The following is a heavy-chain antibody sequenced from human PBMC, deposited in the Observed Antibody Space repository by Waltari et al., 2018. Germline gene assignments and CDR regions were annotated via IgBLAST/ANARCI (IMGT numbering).Heavy chain of an antibody. CDR1: GFTFSSYA. V-gene: IGHV3-23*03. J-gene: IGHJ3*02. D-gene: IGHD1-26*01. Sequence: EVQLLESGGGLVQPGGSLRLSCAASGFTFSSYAMSWVRQAPGKGLEWVSVIYSGGSTYYADSVKGRFTISRDNSKNTLYLQMNSLRAEDTAVYYCAKDRGWELPHDAFDIWGQGTMVTVSS. CDR2: IYSGGST. CDR3: AKDRGWELPHDAFDI.